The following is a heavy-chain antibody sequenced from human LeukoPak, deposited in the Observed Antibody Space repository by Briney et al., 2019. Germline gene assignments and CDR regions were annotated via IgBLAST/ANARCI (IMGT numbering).Heavy chain of an antibody. Sequence: SQTLSLTCAVSGGSISSGGYSGSWIRQPPGKGLEWIGYIYHSGSTYYNPSLKSRVTISVDRSKNQFSLKLSSVTAADTAVYYCATLGSVDYWGQGTLVTVSS. V-gene: IGHV4-30-2*01. J-gene: IGHJ4*02. D-gene: IGHD5-12*01. CDR1: GGSISSGGYS. CDR2: IYHSGST. CDR3: ATLGSVDY.